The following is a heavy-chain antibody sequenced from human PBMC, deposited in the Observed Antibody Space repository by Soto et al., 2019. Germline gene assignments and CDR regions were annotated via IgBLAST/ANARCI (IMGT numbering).Heavy chain of an antibody. Sequence: EVQLVESGGGLVQPGRSLRLSCAASGFTFDDYAMHWVRQAPGKGLEWVSGITWNTGSIGYADSVKGRFTISRDNAKNSLFLQMNSLRAEDTALYYCAKDHRSAYHHDSLGSDDAFDIWGQGTMVIVSS. CDR3: AKDHRSAYHHDSLGSDDAFDI. CDR2: ITWNTGSI. D-gene: IGHD3-22*01. J-gene: IGHJ3*02. V-gene: IGHV3-9*01. CDR1: GFTFDDYA.